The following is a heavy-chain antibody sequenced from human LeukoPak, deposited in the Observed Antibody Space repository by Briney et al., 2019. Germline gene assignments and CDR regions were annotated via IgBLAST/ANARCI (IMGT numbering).Heavy chain of an antibody. D-gene: IGHD4-17*01. J-gene: IGHJ4*02. CDR1: GFTFSSYG. CDR3: ARDPPFNVYGDYVGTTTYYFDY. V-gene: IGHV3-30*02. Sequence: PGGSLRLSCAASGFTFSSYGMHWVRQAPGKGLEWVAFIRYDGSNKYYADSVKGRFTISRDNSKNTLYLQMNSLRAEDSAVYYCARDPPFNVYGDYVGTTTYYFDYWGWGTLVTVSS. CDR2: IRYDGSNK.